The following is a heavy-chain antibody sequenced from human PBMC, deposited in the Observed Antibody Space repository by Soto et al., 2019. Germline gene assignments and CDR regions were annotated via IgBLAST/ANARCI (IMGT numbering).Heavy chain of an antibody. J-gene: IGHJ6*03. CDR2: ISGNGGNT. V-gene: IGHV3-23*01. CDR3: TKAAGRLGDKNYYMDL. D-gene: IGHD1-26*01. Sequence: EVQLLESGGTLVQPGGSLRLFCAASGFTFSSYAILWVRQAPGQGLEWVSTISGNGGNTFYADSVKGRFTISRDNSNNSVSTQMIRLRAEDTAVYDCTKAAGRLGDKNYYMDLWGKGTPVTVSS. CDR1: GFTFSSYA.